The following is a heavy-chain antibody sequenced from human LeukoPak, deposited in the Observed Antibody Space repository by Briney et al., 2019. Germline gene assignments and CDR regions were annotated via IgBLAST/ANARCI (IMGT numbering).Heavy chain of an antibody. CDR3: AKDMGGIGVVTEIDY. Sequence: GGSLRLSCAASGFTFSSYWMSWVRQAPGKGLEWVANIKQDGSEKYYVDSVKGRFTISRDNAKNSLYLQMNSLRAEDTALYYCAKDMGGIGVVTEIDYWGQGTLVTVSS. V-gene: IGHV3-7*03. J-gene: IGHJ4*02. CDR2: IKQDGSEK. D-gene: IGHD2-21*02. CDR1: GFTFSSYW.